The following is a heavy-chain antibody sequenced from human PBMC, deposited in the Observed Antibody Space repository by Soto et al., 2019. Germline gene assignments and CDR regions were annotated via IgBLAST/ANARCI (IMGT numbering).Heavy chain of an antibody. CDR3: ARGRSGGIAVAGTGLDY. V-gene: IGHV1-69*02. Sequence: QVQLAQSGAEVKKPGSSVKVSCKASGGTFSSYTISWVRQAPGQGLEWMGRIIPILGIANYAQKFQGRVTITADKSTSTSYMELSSLRSEDTAVYYSARGRSGGIAVAGTGLDYWGQGTLVTVSS. J-gene: IGHJ4*02. CDR1: GGTFSSYT. D-gene: IGHD6-19*01. CDR2: IIPILGIA.